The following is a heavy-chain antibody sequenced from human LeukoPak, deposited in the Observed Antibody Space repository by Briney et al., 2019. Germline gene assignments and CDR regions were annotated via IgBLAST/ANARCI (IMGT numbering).Heavy chain of an antibody. Sequence: GRSLRLSCAASGFTFDDYAMHWVRQAPGKGVEWVSGISWNSGSIGYADSVKGRFTISRDNAKNSLYLQMNSLRAEDMALYYCAKVGSSSDAFDIWGQGTMVTVSS. D-gene: IGHD6-6*01. CDR2: ISWNSGSI. CDR1: GFTFDDYA. J-gene: IGHJ3*02. CDR3: AKVGSSSDAFDI. V-gene: IGHV3-9*03.